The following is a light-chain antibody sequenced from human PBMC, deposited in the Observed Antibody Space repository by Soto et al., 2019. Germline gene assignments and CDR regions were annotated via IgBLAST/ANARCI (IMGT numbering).Light chain of an antibody. CDR3: QQYNNWPPLT. Sequence: EIVMTQSPATLSVSPGERATLSCRASQSVSGNLAWYQQKPGQAPRLLIYGSSTMATGIPARFSGSGSGTEFTLTISSQQSEDFAVYYCQQYNNWPPLTFGGGTKVEIK. CDR2: GSS. CDR1: QSVSGN. J-gene: IGKJ4*01. V-gene: IGKV3-15*01.